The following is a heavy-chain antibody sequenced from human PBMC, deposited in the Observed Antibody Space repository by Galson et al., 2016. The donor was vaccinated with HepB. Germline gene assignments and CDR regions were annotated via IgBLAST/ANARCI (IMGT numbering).Heavy chain of an antibody. J-gene: IGHJ4*02. CDR2: IYNSGST. D-gene: IGHD3-3*01. CDR1: GGSISTSSYY. Sequence: SETLSLTCTVSGGSISTSSYYWTWIRQPPGKGLEWIGTIYNSGSTYYNPSVKSRLTISVDTSNNQFSLKLSSVTAADTAVYFCTTDALFGYSFGNWGQGTPVTVSS. V-gene: IGHV4-39*01. CDR3: TTDALFGYSFGN.